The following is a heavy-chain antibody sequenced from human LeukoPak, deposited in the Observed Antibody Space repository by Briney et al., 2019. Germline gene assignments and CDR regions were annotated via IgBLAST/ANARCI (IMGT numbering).Heavy chain of an antibody. CDR3: ARDVVVVPVANGGGY. J-gene: IGHJ4*02. V-gene: IGHV1-2*02. D-gene: IGHD2-2*01. Sequence: ASVKVSCKASGYTFTDYYMHWVRQAPGQGLEWMGWINPNSGGTNYAHKFQGRVTMTRDTSISTAYMELSRLRSDDTAVYYCARDVVVVPVANGGGYWGQGTLVTVSS. CDR1: GYTFTDYY. CDR2: INPNSGGT.